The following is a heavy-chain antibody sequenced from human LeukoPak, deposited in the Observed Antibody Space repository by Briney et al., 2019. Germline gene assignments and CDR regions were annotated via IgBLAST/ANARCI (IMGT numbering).Heavy chain of an antibody. CDR1: GFTFSDYY. J-gene: IGHJ4*02. V-gene: IGHV3-11*04. CDR2: ISSSGSTI. D-gene: IGHD3-10*01. CDR3: AREVVRGVIIFDY. Sequence: GGSLRLSCAASGFTFSDYYMSWIRQAPGKGLEWVSYISSSGSTIYYADPVKGRFTISRDNAKNSLYLQMNSLRAEDTAVYYCAREVVRGVIIFDYWGQGTLVTVSS.